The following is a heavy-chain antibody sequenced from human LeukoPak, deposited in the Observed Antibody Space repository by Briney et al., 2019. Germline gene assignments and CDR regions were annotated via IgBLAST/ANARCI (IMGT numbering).Heavy chain of an antibody. Sequence: GGSLRLSCAASGFTFSNYWMSWVRQAPGKGLEWVANIKQDGSEKYYVDPVKGRFTISRDNAKNSLYLQMNSLTTEDTAVYYCARDYRSSSGQSIDYWGQGTLVPVSS. J-gene: IGHJ4*02. CDR3: ARDYRSSSGQSIDY. CDR2: IKQDGSEK. V-gene: IGHV3-7*01. D-gene: IGHD6-6*01. CDR1: GFTFSNYW.